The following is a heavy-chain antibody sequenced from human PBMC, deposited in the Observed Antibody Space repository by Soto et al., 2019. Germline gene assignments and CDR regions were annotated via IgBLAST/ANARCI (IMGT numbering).Heavy chain of an antibody. V-gene: IGHV4-59*08. J-gene: IGHJ5*02. CDR1: GGSISDYY. D-gene: IGHD4-17*01. CDR2: IYYTGSI. CDR3: ARHGERTIRSLNWFDP. Sequence: SETLSLTCTVSGGSISDYYWSWIRQPPGKGLEWVGYIYYTGSITYNPSLKSRLTLSVDRSKNQFSLKLSSVTAADTAVYYCARHGERTIRSLNWFDPWGQGTLVTVSS.